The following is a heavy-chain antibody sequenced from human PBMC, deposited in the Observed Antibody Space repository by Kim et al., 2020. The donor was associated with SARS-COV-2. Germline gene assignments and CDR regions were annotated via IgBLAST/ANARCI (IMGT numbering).Heavy chain of an antibody. D-gene: IGHD2-2*01. CDR3: ARQGYCSSTTCPLGAFDI. Sequence: GESLKISCKGSGYSFTSYWISWVRQMPGKGLEWMGRIDPSDSYTNYSPSFQGHVTISADKSISTAYLQWSSLKASDTAMYYCARQGYCSSTTCPLGAFDIWGQGTMVTVSS. V-gene: IGHV5-10-1*01. CDR2: IDPSDSYT. J-gene: IGHJ3*02. CDR1: GYSFTSYW.